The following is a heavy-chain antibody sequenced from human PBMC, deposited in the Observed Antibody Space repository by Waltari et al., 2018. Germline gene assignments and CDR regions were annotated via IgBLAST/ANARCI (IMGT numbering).Heavy chain of an antibody. CDR1: GFTFSTYW. J-gene: IGHJ4*02. D-gene: IGHD2-15*01. Sequence: EVQLVESGGGLVQPGGSLRLSCAASGFTFSTYWMNWVRQAPGKGLEWVANIMKDGSDKYYVDSGRGRFTISRDNARNSVYLQMDSLRAEDTAVYYCATSVVVVGGTRSFDYWGQGALVTVSS. V-gene: IGHV3-7*01. CDR3: ATSVVVVGGTRSFDY. CDR2: IMKDGSDK.